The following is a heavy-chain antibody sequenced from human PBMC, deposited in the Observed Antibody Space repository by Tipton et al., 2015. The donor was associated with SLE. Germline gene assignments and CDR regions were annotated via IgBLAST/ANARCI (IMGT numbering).Heavy chain of an antibody. CDR3: AISEGEWLLLSWFAP. J-gene: IGHJ5*02. V-gene: IGHV4-39*01. CDR2: IYYSGST. CDR1: GGSISSSSYY. Sequence: TLSLTCTVSGGSISSSSYYWGWIRQPPGKGLEWIGSIYYSGSTYYNPSLKSRVTISVDTSKNQFSLKLSSVTAADTAVYYCAISEGEWLLLSWFAPWGQGTLVTVSS. D-gene: IGHD3-3*01.